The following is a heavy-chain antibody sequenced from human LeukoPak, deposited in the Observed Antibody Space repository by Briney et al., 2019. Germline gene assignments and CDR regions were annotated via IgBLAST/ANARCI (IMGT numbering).Heavy chain of an antibody. V-gene: IGHV5-51*01. CDR1: GYNFPSYW. J-gene: IGHJ4*02. D-gene: IGHD1-1*01. CDR2: IYPGDSDT. Sequence: PGESLKISCKGSGYNFPSYWIGWVRQLPGKGLEWVGIIYPGDSDTRYSPSFQGQVTISVDRSITTAYLQWSSLRASDTAIYYCARASTLDYWGQRTLVTVSS. CDR3: ARASTLDY.